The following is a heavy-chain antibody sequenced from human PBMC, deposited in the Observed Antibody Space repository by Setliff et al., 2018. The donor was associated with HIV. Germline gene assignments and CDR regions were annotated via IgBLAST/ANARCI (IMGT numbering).Heavy chain of an antibody. D-gene: IGHD3-9*01. CDR2: FDPEDDET. CDR3: ARDYRTTDILSSGYMDV. Sequence: ASVKVSCKVSGYTLTELSIHWVRQAPGKGLEWMGGFDPEDDETIYAQKFQGRVTMTEDTSTDTAYMELSSLTSDDTAVYYCARDYRTTDILSSGYMDVWGKGTTVTVS. J-gene: IGHJ6*03. V-gene: IGHV1-24*01. CDR1: GYTLTELS.